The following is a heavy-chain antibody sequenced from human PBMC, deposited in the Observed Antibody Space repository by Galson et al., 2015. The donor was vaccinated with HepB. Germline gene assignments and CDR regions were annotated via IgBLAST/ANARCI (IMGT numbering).Heavy chain of an antibody. J-gene: IGHJ4*02. D-gene: IGHD6-19*01. CDR2: IKQDGSEK. CDR3: AKGGWYPEY. V-gene: IGHV3-7*01. CDR1: GFIFSSSW. Sequence: SLRLSCAASGFIFSSSWMSWVRQAPGKGLEWVAYIKQDGSEKYYVDSVKGRFTIFRDNAENSLYLQMNSLRAEDTAVYYCAKGGWYPEYWGQGTLVTVSS.